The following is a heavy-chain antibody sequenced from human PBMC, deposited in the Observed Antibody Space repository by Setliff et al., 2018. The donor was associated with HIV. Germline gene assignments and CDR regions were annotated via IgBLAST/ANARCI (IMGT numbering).Heavy chain of an antibody. CDR2: VSHRGNT. J-gene: IGHJ5*02. V-gene: IGHV4-34*01. D-gene: IGHD3-16*01. Sequence: PSETLSLTCAVYGGSFSGFYWIWIRQPPRKGLEWIGEVSHRGNTEYNPSLQSRVAISLDTSKTQFSLKLASVTAADTAVYYCARGQGALGTWGQGLLVTVSS. CDR3: ARGQGALGT. CDR1: GGSFSGFY.